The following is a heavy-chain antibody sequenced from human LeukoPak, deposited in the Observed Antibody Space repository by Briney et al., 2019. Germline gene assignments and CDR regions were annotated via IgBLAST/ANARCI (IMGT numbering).Heavy chain of an antibody. Sequence: PGGSLRLSCAASGFTFSSYAMSWVRQAPGKGLEWVSAISGSGGSTYYADSVKGRFTISRDNSKNTLYLQINSLRAEDTAVYYCAKGSYYDSSGYYDGPDAFDIWGQGTMVTVSS. J-gene: IGHJ3*02. CDR3: AKGSYYDSSGYYDGPDAFDI. CDR1: GFTFSSYA. CDR2: ISGSGGST. V-gene: IGHV3-23*01. D-gene: IGHD3-22*01.